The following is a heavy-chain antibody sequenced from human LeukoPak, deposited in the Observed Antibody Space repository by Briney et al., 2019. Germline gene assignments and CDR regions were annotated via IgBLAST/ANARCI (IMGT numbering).Heavy chain of an antibody. V-gene: IGHV3-74*01. Sequence: GGSLRLSCAASGFTFSSYWMHWVRQVPGKGLVWVARINPGGSSITYADSVKGRFTTSRDNAKNTLYLQMDSLRAEDTGVYYCARSNQADDYWGQGTLVTVSS. CDR2: INPGGSSI. CDR3: ARSNQADDY. D-gene: IGHD1-14*01. CDR1: GFTFSSYW. J-gene: IGHJ4*02.